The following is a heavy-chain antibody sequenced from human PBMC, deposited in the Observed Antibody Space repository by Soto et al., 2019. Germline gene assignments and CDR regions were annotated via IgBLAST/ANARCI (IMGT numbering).Heavy chain of an antibody. CDR3: AREGYSGYDGVLGWFDP. Sequence: GGSLRLSCAASGFSFSSYAMHWVRQAPGKGLEWVAVISYDGSNKYYADSVKGRFTISRDNSKNTLYLQMNSLRAEDTAVYYCAREGYSGYDGVLGWFDPWGQGTLLTVSS. CDR2: ISYDGSNK. V-gene: IGHV3-30-3*01. CDR1: GFSFSSYA. J-gene: IGHJ5*02. D-gene: IGHD5-12*01.